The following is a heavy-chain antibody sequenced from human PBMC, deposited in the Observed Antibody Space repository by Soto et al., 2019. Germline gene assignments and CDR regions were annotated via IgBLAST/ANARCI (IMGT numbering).Heavy chain of an antibody. D-gene: IGHD3-3*01. CDR3: ARSGLYCYDFGSGYPAPFDY. J-gene: IGHJ4*02. Sequence: EVQLVESGGGLIQPGGSLRLSCAASGFTVSSNYMSWVRQAPGKGLEWVSVIYSGGSTYYADSVKGRFTISRDNSKNTLYLQMNSLRAEDTAVYYCARSGLYCYDFGSGYPAPFDYWGQGTLVTVSS. V-gene: IGHV3-53*01. CDR1: GFTVSSNY. CDR2: IYSGGST.